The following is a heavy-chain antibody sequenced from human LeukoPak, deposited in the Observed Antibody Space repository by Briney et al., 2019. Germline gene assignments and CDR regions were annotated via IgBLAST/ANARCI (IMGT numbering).Heavy chain of an antibody. D-gene: IGHD3-3*01. J-gene: IGHJ4*02. CDR3: ARDSHYDFWSGVDFDY. CDR2: ISYDGSNK. Sequence: GGSLRLSCAASGFTFSSYAMHWVRQAPGKGLEWVAVISYDGSNKYYADSVKGRLTISRDNSKNTLYLQMNSLRAEDTAVYYCARDSHYDFWSGVDFDYWGQGTLVTVSS. CDR1: GFTFSSYA. V-gene: IGHV3-30-3*01.